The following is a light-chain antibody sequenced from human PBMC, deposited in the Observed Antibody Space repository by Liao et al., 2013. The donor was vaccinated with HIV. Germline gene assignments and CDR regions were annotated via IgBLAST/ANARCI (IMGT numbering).Light chain of an antibody. CDR1: ALPKQY. Sequence: SYELTQPPSVSVSPGQTARITCSGDALPKQYAYWYQQKPGQAPVLVIYKDSERPSGIPERFSGSNSGDTATLTISRVEGGDEADYYCQAWDSSTPYVFGTGTTVTVL. V-gene: IGLV3-25*02. CDR3: QAWDSSTPYV. J-gene: IGLJ1*01. CDR2: KDS.